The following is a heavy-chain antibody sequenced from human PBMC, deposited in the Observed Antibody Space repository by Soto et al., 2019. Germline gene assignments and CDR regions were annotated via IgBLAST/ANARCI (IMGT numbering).Heavy chain of an antibody. D-gene: IGHD3-3*01. CDR2: IRSKVKNYAI. Sequence: GGSLRLSCAASGFTFSGSAMHWVRQASGKGLEWVGRIRSKVKNYAIEHAASVKGRFTISRDDSKNTAYLQMNSLKTEDTAVYYCTRIEDDLWPYMDVWGKGTTVTVSS. CDR1: GFTFSGSA. V-gene: IGHV3-73*01. J-gene: IGHJ6*04. CDR3: TRIEDDLWPYMDV.